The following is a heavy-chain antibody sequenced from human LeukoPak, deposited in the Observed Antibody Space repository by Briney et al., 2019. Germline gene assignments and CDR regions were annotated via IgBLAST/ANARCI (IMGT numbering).Heavy chain of an antibody. D-gene: IGHD3-3*01. V-gene: IGHV3-53*01. J-gene: IGHJ4*02. CDR3: ARLREIPVFGVVTKSTSYFDY. Sequence: PGGSLRLSCAASGFIVNTNYMSWVRQAPGRGLQWVSFIYADGNIYYADSVKGRFTISRDNAKNSLYLQMNSLRAEDTAVYYCARLREIPVFGVVTKSTSYFDYWGQGTLVTVSS. CDR2: IYADGNI. CDR1: GFIVNTNY.